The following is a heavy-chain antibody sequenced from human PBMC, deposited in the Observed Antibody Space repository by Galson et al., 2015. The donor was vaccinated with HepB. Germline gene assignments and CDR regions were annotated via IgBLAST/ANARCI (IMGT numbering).Heavy chain of an antibody. D-gene: IGHD1-26*01. Sequence: SVKVSCKASGGTFSSYAISWVRQAPGQGLEWMGGIIPIFGTANYAQKFQGRATITADESTSTAYMELSSLRSEDTAVYYCARSPRDYYAPLHFQHWGQGTLVAVSS. V-gene: IGHV1-69*13. CDR3: ARSPRDYYAPLHFQH. J-gene: IGHJ1*01. CDR1: GGTFSSYA. CDR2: IIPIFGTA.